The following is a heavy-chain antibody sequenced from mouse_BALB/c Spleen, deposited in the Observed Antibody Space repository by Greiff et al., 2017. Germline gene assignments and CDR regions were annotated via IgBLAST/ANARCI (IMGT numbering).Heavy chain of an antibody. V-gene: IGHV6-6*02. CDR3: TTGPRGWFAY. CDR2: IRLKSNNYAT. J-gene: IGHJ3*01. D-gene: IGHD4-1*01. CDR1: GFTFSNYW. Sequence: EVMLVESGGGLVQPGGSMKLSCVASGFTFSNYWMNWVRQSPEKGLEWVAEIRLKSNNYATHYAESVKGRFTISRDDSKSSVYLQMNNLRAEDTGIYYCTTGPRGWFAYWGQGTLVTVSA.